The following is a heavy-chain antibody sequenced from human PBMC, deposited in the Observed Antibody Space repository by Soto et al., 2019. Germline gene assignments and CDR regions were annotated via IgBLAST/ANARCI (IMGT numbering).Heavy chain of an antibody. V-gene: IGHV4-34*01. Sequence: PSETLSLTCAVYGDSFNSNYYWAWIRQPPGKGLEWIGEIYQNGGTNYSPSLKSRVTISEDTSKSQFSLNLNSVTAADTAVYYCARGSWSIRFHHWGQGSLVTVPQ. CDR3: ARGSWSIRFHH. J-gene: IGHJ4*02. CDR1: GDSFNSNYY. D-gene: IGHD1-20*01. CDR2: IYQNGGT.